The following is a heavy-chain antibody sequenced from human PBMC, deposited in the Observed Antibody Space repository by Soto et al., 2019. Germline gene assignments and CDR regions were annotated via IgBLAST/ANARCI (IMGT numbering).Heavy chain of an antibody. CDR1: GGSISSSSFH. D-gene: IGHD6-19*01. V-gene: IGHV4-39*01. J-gene: IGHJ5*02. CDR2: IYYSGST. Sequence: QLQLQESRPGLVKPSETLSPTCTVSGGSISSSSFHWGWIGQPPGKGLEWIGSIYYSGSTYYSRPIKSRATVSVETSKNQFSLKLSSVTAADPAVYYGARRERAAGTDWWFDPWGEGNLVTVSS. CDR3: ARRERAAGTDWWFDP.